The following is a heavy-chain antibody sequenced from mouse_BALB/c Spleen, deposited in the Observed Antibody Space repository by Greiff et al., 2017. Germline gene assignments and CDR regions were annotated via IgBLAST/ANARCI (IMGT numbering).Heavy chain of an antibody. CDR1: GFTFSSYT. CDR3: ARHTTVVADY. D-gene: IGHD1-1*01. V-gene: IGHV5-12-2*01. J-gene: IGHJ2*01. Sequence: EVKVVESGGGLVQPGGSLKLSCAASGFTFSSYTMSWVRQTPEKRLEWVAYISNGGGSTYYPDTVKGRFTISRDNAKNTLYLQMSSLKSEDTAMYYCARHTTVVADYWGQGTTLTVSS. CDR2: ISNGGGST.